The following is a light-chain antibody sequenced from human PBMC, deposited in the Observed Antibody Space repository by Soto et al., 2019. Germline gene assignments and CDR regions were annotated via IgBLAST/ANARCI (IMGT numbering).Light chain of an antibody. CDR3: QQRRNWPLT. Sequence: EIVMTQSPATLSVSPGERATLSCRASQSVSSNLALYQQQPRQAPRLLIYGASTRATAIPARFSGSGSGTEFTLTISSLQAEDFAVYYCQQRRNWPLTFGGGTKVDIK. CDR1: QSVSSN. CDR2: GAS. J-gene: IGKJ4*01. V-gene: IGKV3-15*01.